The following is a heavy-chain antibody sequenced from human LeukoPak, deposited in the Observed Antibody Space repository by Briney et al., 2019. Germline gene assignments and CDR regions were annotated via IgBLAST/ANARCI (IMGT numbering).Heavy chain of an antibody. D-gene: IGHD4-17*01. CDR3: ARGDYGDRDLDY. CDR2: ISSRSSSI. J-gene: IGHJ4*02. CDR1: GFTFSSYS. V-gene: IGHV3-48*02. Sequence: GGSLRLSCAASGFTFSSYSMNWVRQAPGKGLEWVSYISSRSSSIYYADSVKGRFTLSRDNTKNSLYLQMNSLRDEDTAVYYCARGDYGDRDLDYWGQGTLVTVSS.